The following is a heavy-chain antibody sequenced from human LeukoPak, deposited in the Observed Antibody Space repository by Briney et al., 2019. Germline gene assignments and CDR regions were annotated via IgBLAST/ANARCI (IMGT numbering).Heavy chain of an antibody. V-gene: IGHV3-30*04. CDR1: GFILSDYN. Sequence: PGGSLRLSCAASGFILSDYNMHWVRQAPGRGLEWVAVISYDGSNKYYADSVKGRFTISRDNSKNTLYLQMNSLRAEDTAVYYCAKGRGGYPTYFDYWGQGTLVTVSS. CDR2: ISYDGSNK. J-gene: IGHJ4*02. D-gene: IGHD3-22*01. CDR3: AKGRGGYPTYFDY.